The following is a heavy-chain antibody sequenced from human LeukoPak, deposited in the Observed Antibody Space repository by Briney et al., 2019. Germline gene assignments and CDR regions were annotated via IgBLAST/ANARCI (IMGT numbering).Heavy chain of an antibody. CDR1: GFTFSHYS. CDR3: ARVVNWFDP. V-gene: IGHV3-21*01. J-gene: IGHJ5*02. CDR2: IRFTGSYI. Sequence: GGSLRLSCVASGFTFSHYSMNWVRQAPGKGLEWVSSIRFTGSYIYYADSVKGRFTISRDDAKNLLSLQMISLRAEDTAVYYCARVVNWFDPWGQGTLVTVSS. D-gene: IGHD2-15*01.